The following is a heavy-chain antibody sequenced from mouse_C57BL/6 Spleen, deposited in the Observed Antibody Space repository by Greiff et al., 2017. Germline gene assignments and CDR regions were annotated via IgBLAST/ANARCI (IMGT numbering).Heavy chain of an antibody. CDR3: TRVYDGYYYSAWFAY. D-gene: IGHD2-3*01. Sequence: EVMLVESGEGLVKPGGSLKLSCAASGFTFSSYAMSWVRQTPEKRLEWVAYISSGGDYIYYADTVKGRFTISRDNARNTLYLQMRSLKSEDTAMYYCTRVYDGYYYSAWFAYWGQGTLVTVSA. J-gene: IGHJ3*01. V-gene: IGHV5-9-1*02. CDR1: GFTFSSYA. CDR2: ISSGGDYI.